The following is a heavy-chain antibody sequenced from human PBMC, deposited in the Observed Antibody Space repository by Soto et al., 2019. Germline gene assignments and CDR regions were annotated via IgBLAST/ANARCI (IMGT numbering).Heavy chain of an antibody. CDR3: ARDGSITIFGVVSAYDY. D-gene: IGHD3-3*01. J-gene: IGHJ4*02. Sequence: PGGSLRLSCAASGFTFSSYGMHWVRQAPGKGLEWVAVIWYDGSNKYYADSVKGRFTISRDNSKNTLYLQMNSLRAEDTAVYYCARDGSITIFGVVSAYDYWGQGTLVTVSS. V-gene: IGHV3-33*01. CDR2: IWYDGSNK. CDR1: GFTFSSYG.